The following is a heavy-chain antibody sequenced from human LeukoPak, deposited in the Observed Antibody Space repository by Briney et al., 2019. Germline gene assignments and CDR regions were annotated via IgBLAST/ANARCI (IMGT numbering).Heavy chain of an antibody. J-gene: IGHJ3*02. Sequence: SETPSHTCTVSGGSVSNYYWSWIRQPAGKGLEWIGRIHTSGSTNYDPSLKSRVTMSVDTSKSQFSLKLSSVTAADTAVYYCARMVGATRCDIWGQGTMVTVSS. CDR3: ARMVGATRCDI. D-gene: IGHD1-26*01. V-gene: IGHV4-4*07. CDR2: IHTSGST. CDR1: GGSVSNYY.